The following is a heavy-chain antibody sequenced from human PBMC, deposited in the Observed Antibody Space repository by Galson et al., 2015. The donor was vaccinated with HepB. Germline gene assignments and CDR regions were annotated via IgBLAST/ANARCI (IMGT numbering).Heavy chain of an antibody. Sequence: QSGAEVKKPGESLKISCKGSGYSFTSYWIGWVRQMPGKGLEWMGIIYPGDSDTRYSPSFQGQVTISADKSISTAYLQWSSLKASDTAMYYCASGRYDFWSGYYRGFDYWGQGTLVTVSS. D-gene: IGHD3-3*01. J-gene: IGHJ4*02. V-gene: IGHV5-51*01. CDR3: ASGRYDFWSGYYRGFDY. CDR1: GYSFTSYW. CDR2: IYPGDSDT.